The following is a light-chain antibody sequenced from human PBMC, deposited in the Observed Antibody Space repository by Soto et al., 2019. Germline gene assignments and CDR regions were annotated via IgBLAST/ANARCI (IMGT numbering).Light chain of an antibody. J-gene: IGLJ1*01. CDR3: CSYARSSTFV. CDR1: SSDVGSYNL. V-gene: IGLV2-23*02. Sequence: QSVLTQPASVSGSPGQSITISCTGTSSDVGSYNLVSWYQQHPGKAPKLMIYDVSKRPSGVSNRLSGSKSGNTASLTISGLQAEDEADYYCCSYARSSTFVFGTGTKVTVL. CDR2: DVS.